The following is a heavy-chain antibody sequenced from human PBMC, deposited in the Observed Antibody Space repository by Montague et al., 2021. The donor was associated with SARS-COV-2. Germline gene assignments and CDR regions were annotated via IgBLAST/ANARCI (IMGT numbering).Heavy chain of an antibody. D-gene: IGHD5-18*01. V-gene: IGHV4-59*08. CDR2: IYYSGST. CDR1: GDSISSYY. Sequence: SETLSLTCTVSGDSISSYYWSWIWQCPGKGLEWIGYIYYSGSTNYNPSLKSRVTISVDTSKNQFSLKLRSVTAADTAVYYCARGQLWFDYWGQGTLVTVSS. CDR3: ARGQLWFDY. J-gene: IGHJ4*02.